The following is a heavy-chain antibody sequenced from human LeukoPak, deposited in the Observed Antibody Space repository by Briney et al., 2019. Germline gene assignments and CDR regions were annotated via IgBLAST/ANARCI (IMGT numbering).Heavy chain of an antibody. Sequence: PGRSLRLSCAASGFTFSSYAMSWVRQAPGKGLEWVSAISGGGGSTYYADSVKGRFTISRDNSKNTLYLQMNSLRVEDTAVYYCAKVGKSTMTRPTIFDYWGQGTLVTVSS. D-gene: IGHD3-22*01. J-gene: IGHJ4*02. CDR1: GFTFSSYA. V-gene: IGHV3-23*01. CDR3: AKVGKSTMTRPTIFDY. CDR2: ISGGGGST.